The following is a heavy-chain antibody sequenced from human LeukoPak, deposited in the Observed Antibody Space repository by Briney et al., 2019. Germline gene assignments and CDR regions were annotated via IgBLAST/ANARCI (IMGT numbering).Heavy chain of an antibody. CDR3: AREGRYCSSTSCYYYYYGMDV. D-gene: IGHD2-2*01. V-gene: IGHV4-4*07. J-gene: IGHJ6*02. Sequence: SSETLSLTCTVSGGSISSYYWSWIRQPAGKGLEWIGRIYTSGSTNYNPSLKSRVTMSVDTSKNQSSLKLSSVTAADTAVYYCAREGRYCSSTSCYYYYYGMDVWGQGTTVTVSS. CDR2: IYTSGST. CDR1: GGSISSYY.